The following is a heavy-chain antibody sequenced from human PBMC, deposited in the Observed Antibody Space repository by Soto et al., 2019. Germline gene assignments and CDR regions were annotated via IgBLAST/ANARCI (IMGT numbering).Heavy chain of an antibody. V-gene: IGHV4-31*03. CDR2: IYYGGST. Sequence: SETMPLTRTVPAGSISSDVYYWSSIRQHPGKGLEWIGYIYYGGSTYYNPSLKSRVTISVDTSKNQFSLKLSSVTAADTAVYYCATRRAPTYFDIWGQGTMVTVSS. CDR1: AGSISSDVYY. D-gene: IGHD2-2*01. J-gene: IGHJ3*02. CDR3: ATRRAPTYFDI.